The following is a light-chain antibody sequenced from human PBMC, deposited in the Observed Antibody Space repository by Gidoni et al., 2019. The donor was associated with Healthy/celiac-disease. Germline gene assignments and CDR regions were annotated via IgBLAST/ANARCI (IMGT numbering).Light chain of an antibody. Sequence: QSALTQPASVSGSPGQSITISCTVTSSDVGSYNLVTWYQQHPGKAPKLMIYEVSKRPSGVSNRFSGSKSGNTASLTISGLQAEDEADYYCFSYAGSRVFGGGTKLTVL. CDR2: EVS. CDR1: SSDVGSYNL. CDR3: FSYAGSRV. J-gene: IGLJ3*02. V-gene: IGLV2-23*02.